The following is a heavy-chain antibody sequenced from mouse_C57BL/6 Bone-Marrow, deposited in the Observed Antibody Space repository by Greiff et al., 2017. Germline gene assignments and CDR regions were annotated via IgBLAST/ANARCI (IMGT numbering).Heavy chain of an antibody. CDR2: IYPRAGST. D-gene: IGHD1-1*01. V-gene: IGHV1-85*01. CDR1: GYTFTSYD. J-gene: IGHJ4*01. CDR3: ARGYYGRSSYAMDY. Sequence: VKLVESGPGLVKPGASVKLSCKASGYTFTSYDINWVQQRPGQGLEWIGLIYPRAGSTTYNEKVKGKATLTVDTSSSAAYMELHSLTSEDSAVYYCARGYYGRSSYAMDYWGQGTSVTVSS.